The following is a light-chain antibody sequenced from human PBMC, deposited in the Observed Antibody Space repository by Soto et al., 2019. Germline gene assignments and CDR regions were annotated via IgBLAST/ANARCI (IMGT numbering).Light chain of an antibody. CDR2: AAS. J-gene: IGKJ1*01. Sequence: DIQMTQSPSSLSASVGDRVTITFRPSQSISSYLNWYQQKPGKAPKLLIYAASSLQSGVPSRFSGSGSGTDFTLTISSLQPEDFATYYCQQSYSTPQAFGQGTKVDIK. V-gene: IGKV1-39*01. CDR3: QQSYSTPQA. CDR1: QSISSY.